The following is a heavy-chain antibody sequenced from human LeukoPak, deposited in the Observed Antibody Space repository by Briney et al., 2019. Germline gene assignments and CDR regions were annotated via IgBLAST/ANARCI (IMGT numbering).Heavy chain of an antibody. CDR3: AGILSSTSSVDY. D-gene: IGHD2-2*01. J-gene: IGHJ4*02. V-gene: IGHV4-34*01. CDR2: INHSGST. CDR1: GGSFSGYY. Sequence: SETLSLTCAVYGGSFSGYYWSWIRQPPGKGLEWIGEINHSGSTNYSPSLKSRVTISVDTSKNQFSLKLSSVTAADTAVCYCAGILSSTSSVDYWGQGTLVTVSS.